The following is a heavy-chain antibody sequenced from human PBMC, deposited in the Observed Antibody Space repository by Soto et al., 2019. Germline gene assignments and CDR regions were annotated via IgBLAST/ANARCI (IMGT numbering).Heavy chain of an antibody. CDR2: ISVAGDT. CDR1: GFTFSSYT. V-gene: IGHV3-23*01. CDR3: AKSLSTATSFDY. Sequence: GGSLRLSCAASGFTFSSYTMNWVRQAPGKGPEWVSHISVAGDTYYADSVKGRFTISRDNSRNTLFLQMNSLRAEDTAVYYCAKSLSTATSFDYWGQGTPVTVSS. J-gene: IGHJ4*02.